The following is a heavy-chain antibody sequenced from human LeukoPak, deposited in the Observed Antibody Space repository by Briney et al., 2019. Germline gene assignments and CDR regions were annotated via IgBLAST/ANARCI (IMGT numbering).Heavy chain of an antibody. CDR2: ISSSSSYI. D-gene: IGHD2-21*02. CDR3: ARVHRARVVTATLLSCC. J-gene: IGHJ4*02. V-gene: IGHV3-21*04. Sequence: PGGSLRLSCAASGFTFSSYSMNWVRQAPGKGLEWVSSISSSSSYIYYADSVKGRFTISRDNAKNSLYLQMNSLRAEDTAVYYCARVHRARVVTATLLSCCWGQGTLVTVSS. CDR1: GFTFSSYS.